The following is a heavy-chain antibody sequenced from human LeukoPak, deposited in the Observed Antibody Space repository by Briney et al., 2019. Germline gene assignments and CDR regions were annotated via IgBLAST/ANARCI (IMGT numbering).Heavy chain of an antibody. CDR1: GFTFSSYG. Sequence: PGGSLRLSCAASGFTFSSYGMHWVRQAPGEGLEWVTFMQYDGSEEYYADSVKGRFTISRDNSKNTLYLQMDSLRGEDTAVYYCAGKAAAYYFVYWGQGTLVTVSS. J-gene: IGHJ4*02. V-gene: IGHV3-30*02. D-gene: IGHD2-2*01. CDR2: MQYDGSEE. CDR3: AGKAAAYYFVY.